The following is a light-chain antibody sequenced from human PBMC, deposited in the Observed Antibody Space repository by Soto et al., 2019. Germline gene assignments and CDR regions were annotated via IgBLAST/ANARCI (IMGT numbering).Light chain of an antibody. CDR3: QQYSSSPL. CDR1: QSVSNSY. V-gene: IGKV3-20*01. J-gene: IGKJ3*01. CDR2: GAS. Sequence: EIVLTQSPATLSLSPGERATLSCRASQSVSNSYLAWYQQKSVQAPRLLIYGASSRATGIPDRFSGSASGTDFTLTISRLEPEDFAVYYCQQYSSSPLFGPGTKVDIK.